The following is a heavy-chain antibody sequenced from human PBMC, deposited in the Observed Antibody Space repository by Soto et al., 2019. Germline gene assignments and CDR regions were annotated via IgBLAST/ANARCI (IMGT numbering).Heavy chain of an antibody. Sequence: SETLSLTCTVSGGSISSYYWSWIRQPPGKGLEWIGYIYYSGSTNYNPSLKSRVTISVDTSKNQFSLKLSSVTAADTAVYYCARQSAGDKYFDYWGQGTLVTVSS. D-gene: IGHD4-17*01. CDR2: IYYSGST. J-gene: IGHJ4*02. V-gene: IGHV4-59*08. CDR3: ARQSAGDKYFDY. CDR1: GGSISSYY.